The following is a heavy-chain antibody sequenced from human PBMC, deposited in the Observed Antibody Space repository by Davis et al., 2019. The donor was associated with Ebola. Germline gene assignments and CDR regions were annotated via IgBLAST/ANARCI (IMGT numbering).Heavy chain of an antibody. CDR2: IYYSGST. J-gene: IGHJ3*02. D-gene: IGHD3-22*01. Sequence: SETLSLTCTVSGGSISSSYWSWIRQPPGTGLAWIGYIYYSGSTNYNPSLKSRVTISVDTSKNQFSLKLSSVTAADTAVYYCARITMTRGAFDIWGQGTMVTVSS. V-gene: IGHV4-59*01. CDR3: ARITMTRGAFDI. CDR1: GGSISSSY.